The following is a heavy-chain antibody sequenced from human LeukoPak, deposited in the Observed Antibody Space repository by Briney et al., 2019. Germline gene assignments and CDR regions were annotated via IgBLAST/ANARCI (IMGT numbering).Heavy chain of an antibody. V-gene: IGHV1-69*05. D-gene: IGHD3-22*01. CDR1: VGTFSSYA. CDR3: ARRWYYDSSDYYGAFWFDP. CDR2: IIPIFGTA. J-gene: IGHJ5*02. Sequence: GASVKVSCKDSVGTFSSYAISWVRQAPGQGLEWMGGIIPIFGTANYAQKLQGRVTMTTDTSTSTAYMELRSLRSDDTAVYYCARRWYYDSSDYYGAFWFDPWGQGTLVTVSS.